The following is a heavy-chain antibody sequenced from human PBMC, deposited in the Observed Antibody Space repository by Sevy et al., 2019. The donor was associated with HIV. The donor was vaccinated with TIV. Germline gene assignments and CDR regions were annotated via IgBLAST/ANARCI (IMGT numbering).Heavy chain of an antibody. CDR1: GFNFNIYS. V-gene: IGHV3-23*01. J-gene: IGHJ4*02. CDR3: AREGCTRPHDH. CDR2: LSFGCGRI. Sequence: GGSLRLSCVASGFNFNIYSMSWVRQAPGKGLEWVLTLSFGCGRINHADSVQGRFTMSRDDSKKTVYLEKNSLRAEDTAVYYCAREGCTRPHDHWGQGTLVTVSS. D-gene: IGHD2-8*01.